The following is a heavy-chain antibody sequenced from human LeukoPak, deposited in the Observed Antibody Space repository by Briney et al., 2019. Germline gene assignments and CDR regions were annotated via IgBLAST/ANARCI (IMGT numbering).Heavy chain of an antibody. CDR2: IYYSGST. V-gene: IGHV4-39*07. J-gene: IGHJ4*02. Sequence: SETLSLTCAVSGGSISSSSYYWGWIRQPPGKGLEWIGSIYYSGSTYYNPSLKSRVTISVDTSKNQFSLKLSSVTAADTAVYYCARDLSLNIVVVPATRPFDYWGQGTLVTVSS. CDR1: GGSISSSSYY. D-gene: IGHD2-2*02. CDR3: ARDLSLNIVVVPATRPFDY.